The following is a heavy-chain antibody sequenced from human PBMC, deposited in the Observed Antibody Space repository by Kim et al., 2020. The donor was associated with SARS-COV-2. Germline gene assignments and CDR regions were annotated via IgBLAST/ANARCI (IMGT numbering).Heavy chain of an antibody. D-gene: IGHD6-19*01. CDR2: IYYSGST. Sequence: SETLSLTCTVSGGSISSSSYYWGWIRQPPGKGLEWIGSIYYSGSTYYNPSLKSRVTISVDTSKNQFSLKLSSVTAADTAVYYCARASSGWYYFDYWGQGTLVTVSS. CDR1: GGSISSSSYY. CDR3: ARASSGWYYFDY. J-gene: IGHJ4*02. V-gene: IGHV4-39*01.